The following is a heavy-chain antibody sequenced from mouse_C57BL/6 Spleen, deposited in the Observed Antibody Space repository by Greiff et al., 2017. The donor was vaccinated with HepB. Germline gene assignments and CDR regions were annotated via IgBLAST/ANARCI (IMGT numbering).Heavy chain of an antibody. J-gene: IGHJ1*03. CDR2: IYPSDSET. Sequence: QVQLQQPGAELVRPGSSVKLSCKASGYTFTSYWMDWVKQRPGQGLEWIGNIYPSDSETHYNQKFKDKATLNVDKSSSTAYMQLSSLTSEDSAVYYCARVYGSSHWYFDVWGTGTTVTVSS. V-gene: IGHV1-61*01. CDR1: GYTFTSYW. D-gene: IGHD1-1*01. CDR3: ARVYGSSHWYFDV.